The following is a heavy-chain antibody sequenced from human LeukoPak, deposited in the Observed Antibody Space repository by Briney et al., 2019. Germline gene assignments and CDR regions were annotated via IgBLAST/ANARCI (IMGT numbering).Heavy chain of an antibody. V-gene: IGHV3-66*01. Sequence: GGSLRLSCAASGFTVSTNYMSWVRQAPGKGLEWVSIIYSGGSIYYADSVKGRFTISRDNSKNTLNLQMNSLRAEDTAVYFCARERSYGDYDYFDYWGQGALVTVSS. D-gene: IGHD4-17*01. CDR2: IYSGGSI. J-gene: IGHJ4*02. CDR1: GFTVSTNY. CDR3: ARERSYGDYDYFDY.